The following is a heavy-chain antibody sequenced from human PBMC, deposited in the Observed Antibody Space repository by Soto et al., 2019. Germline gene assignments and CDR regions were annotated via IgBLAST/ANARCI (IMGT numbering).Heavy chain of an antibody. Sequence: GASVKVSCKASGGTFSSYAISWVRQAPGQGLEWMGGIIPIFGTANYAQKFQGRATITADESTSTAYMELSSLRSEDTAVYYCARGDSSSSDVWGQGTTVTVSS. CDR3: ARGDSSSSDV. CDR2: IIPIFGTA. D-gene: IGHD6-6*01. J-gene: IGHJ6*02. CDR1: GGTFSSYA. V-gene: IGHV1-69*13.